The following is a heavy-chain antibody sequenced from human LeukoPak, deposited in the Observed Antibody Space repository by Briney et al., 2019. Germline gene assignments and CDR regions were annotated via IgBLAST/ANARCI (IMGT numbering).Heavy chain of an antibody. CDR2: ISGSGGST. CDR3: AKVEYSSNIPQH. J-gene: IGHJ1*01. D-gene: IGHD6-6*01. CDR1: GFTFSGSA. Sequence: GGSLRLSCAASGFTFSGSAMSWVRQAPGKGLEWVSSISGSGGSTYYADSVKGRFTISRDNSKNTQYLQMNSLRAEDTAVYYCAKVEYSSNIPQHWGQGTLVTVSS. V-gene: IGHV3-23*01.